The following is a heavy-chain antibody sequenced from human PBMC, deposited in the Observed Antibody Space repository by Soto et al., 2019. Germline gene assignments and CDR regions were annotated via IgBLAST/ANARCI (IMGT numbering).Heavy chain of an antibody. D-gene: IGHD1-26*01. J-gene: IGHJ6*02. CDR2: IYSDGST. Sequence: EVRLVESGGGLIQPGGSLRLSCAASGFTVSNNYMTWVRQAPGKGLEWVLVIYSDGSTFYADSVKGRFTISRDSSKNTLSLQMNSLRVEDTAVYYCARVPGSVWGQGTTVTVSS. CDR1: GFTVSNNY. CDR3: ARVPGSV. V-gene: IGHV3-53*01.